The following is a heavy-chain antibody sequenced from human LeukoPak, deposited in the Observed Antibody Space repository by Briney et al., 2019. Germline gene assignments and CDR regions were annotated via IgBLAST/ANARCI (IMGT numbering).Heavy chain of an antibody. V-gene: IGHV1-2*02. CDR2: INPDSGFA. Sequence: GESLKISCKGSGYRFIDDYMQWVRQVPGQGLEWLGWINPDSGFAVYAQKFQGRVTLTRDTSISTAYMEVRNLRSDDTAIYYCAPTPEAYTSHWNVWGQGTLVTVSS. J-gene: IGHJ4*02. CDR1: GYRFIDDY. CDR3: APTPEAYTSHWNV. D-gene: IGHD1-1*01.